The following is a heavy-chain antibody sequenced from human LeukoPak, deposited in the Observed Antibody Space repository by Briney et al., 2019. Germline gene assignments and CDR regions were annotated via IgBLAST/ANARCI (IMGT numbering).Heavy chain of an antibody. CDR3: ARGVLRFLAGDY. CDR2: IKPDGSEI. CDR1: GFTLNTYW. J-gene: IGHJ4*02. V-gene: IGHV3-7*01. D-gene: IGHD3-3*01. Sequence: GGSLRLSCAASGFTLNTYWMSWVRQAPGKGLEWVANIKPDGSEIYYVDSVKGRFTISRDNAKNSLYLQMNSLGAEDTAVYFCARGVLRFLAGDYWGQGTLVTVSS.